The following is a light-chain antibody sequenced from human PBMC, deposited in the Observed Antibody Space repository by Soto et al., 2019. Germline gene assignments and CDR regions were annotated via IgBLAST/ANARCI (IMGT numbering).Light chain of an antibody. V-gene: IGKV3-15*01. Sequence: EIVMTQSPATLSVSPGERVTLSCRASESINRNLVWYQTRPGQAPRLVIYGASTRATGIPARFSGSGSWTDFTLTISRLQSEDLAVYYCQQCHNWPRTFGQGTKVDIK. CDR3: QQCHNWPRT. CDR1: ESINRN. J-gene: IGKJ1*01. CDR2: GAS.